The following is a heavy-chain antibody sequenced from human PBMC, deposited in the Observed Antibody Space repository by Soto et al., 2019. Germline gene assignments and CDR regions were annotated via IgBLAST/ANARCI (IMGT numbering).Heavy chain of an antibody. V-gene: IGHV4-30-2*01. CDR2: VTHSGTA. J-gene: IGHJ4*02. CDR3: ARIHWAQSSLDY. D-gene: IGHD6-19*01. Sequence: TLSLTCAVAGCSIDSGAFSLSWIRQPPGKGLEWIGYVTHSGTAYSIPSLNGRLTLSVDSSQTQFSLKLTSVTAADSAFYYCARIHWAQSSLDYWGRGILVTV. CDR1: GCSIDSGAFS.